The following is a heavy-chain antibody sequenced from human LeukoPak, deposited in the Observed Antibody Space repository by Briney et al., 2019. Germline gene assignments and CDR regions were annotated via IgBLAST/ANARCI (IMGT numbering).Heavy chain of an antibody. D-gene: IGHD1-26*01. CDR1: LGSFSGYY. V-gene: IGHV4-34*01. CDR3: ARRGYSGSSIGFDP. CDR2: INHSGST. J-gene: IGHJ5*02. Sequence: SETLSLTCALYLGSFSGYYWSWIRQPPGKGLEGIGEINHSGSTNYNPSLNSRVTISVDTSKNQFSLKLSSVTAADTAVYYCARRGYSGSSIGFDPWGQGTLVTVSS.